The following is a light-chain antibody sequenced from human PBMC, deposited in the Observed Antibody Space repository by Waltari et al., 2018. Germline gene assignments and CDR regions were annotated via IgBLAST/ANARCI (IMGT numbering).Light chain of an antibody. CDR3: QQRTDRPPVT. Sequence: EVVLTQSPATLSLSPGERATLSCRASQSVSVYLAWYQQKPGQAPRLLIYDAYDRATGVPARFSGSGSGTDFTLTISSLEPEDFAVYYCQQRTDRPPVTFGQGTRVEMK. V-gene: IGKV3-11*01. J-gene: IGKJ1*01. CDR2: DAY. CDR1: QSVSVY.